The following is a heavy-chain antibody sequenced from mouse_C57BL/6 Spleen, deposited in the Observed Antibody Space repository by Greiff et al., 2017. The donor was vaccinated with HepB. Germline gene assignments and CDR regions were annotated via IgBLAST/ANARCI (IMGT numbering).Heavy chain of an antibody. CDR1: GYAFSSSW. CDR2: SYSGDGDT. CDR3: ARLGDGYYSVAMDY. V-gene: IGHV1-82*01. D-gene: IGHD2-3*01. J-gene: IGHJ4*01. Sequence: ESGPELVKPGASVKISCKASGYAFSSSWMNWVKQRPGKGLEWIGRSYSGDGDTNYNGKFKGKATLTADKYSSTAYMQLSSLTSEDSAVYFCARLGDGYYSVAMDYWGQGTSATVSS.